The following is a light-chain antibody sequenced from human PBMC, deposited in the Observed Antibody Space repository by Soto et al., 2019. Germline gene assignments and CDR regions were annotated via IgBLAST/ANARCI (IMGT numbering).Light chain of an antibody. J-gene: IGKJ2*03. V-gene: IGKV3-15*01. CDR1: QSVNNN. CDR3: EQYNRLPPDS. Sequence: EIILTQSPASLSVSPGERATLSCRASQSVNNNLAWYQQKPGQAPRLLIYGASTRATGIPGRFRGSGSGTEFTLTFASLQSEDFAVYFCEQYNRLPPDSFGQGTKLEIK. CDR2: GAS.